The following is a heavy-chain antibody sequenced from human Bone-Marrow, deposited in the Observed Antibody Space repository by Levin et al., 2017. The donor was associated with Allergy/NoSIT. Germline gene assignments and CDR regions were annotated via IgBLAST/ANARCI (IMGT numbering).Heavy chain of an antibody. D-gene: IGHD6-13*01. J-gene: IGHJ5*02. V-gene: IGHV3-21*01. CDR1: GFTFSSYS. CDR3: AIKSTRSSSWWGDWFDP. CDR2: ISSSSSYI. Sequence: GGSLRLSCAASGFTFSSYSMNWVRQAPGKGLEWVSSISSSSSYIYYADSVKGRLTISRDNAKNSLYLQMNSLRAEDTAVYYCAIKSTRSSSWWGDWFDPWGQGTLVTVSS.